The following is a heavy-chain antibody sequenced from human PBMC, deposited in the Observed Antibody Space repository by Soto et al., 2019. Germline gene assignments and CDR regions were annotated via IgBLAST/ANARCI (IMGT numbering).Heavy chain of an antibody. J-gene: IGHJ6*02. V-gene: IGHV1-69*06. CDR2: IIPIFGTA. Sequence: SVKVSCKASGGTFSSYAISWVRQAPGQGLGWMGGIIPIFGTANYAQKFQGRVAITADKSTSTAYMELSSLRSEDTAVYYCARARAYCSGGSCYSPYYYGMDVWGQGTTVTVSS. CDR3: ARARAYCSGGSCYSPYYYGMDV. CDR1: GGTFSSYA. D-gene: IGHD2-15*01.